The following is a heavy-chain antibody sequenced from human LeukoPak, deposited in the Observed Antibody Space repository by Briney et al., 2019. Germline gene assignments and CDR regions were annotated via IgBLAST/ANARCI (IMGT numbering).Heavy chain of an antibody. V-gene: IGHV3-21*01. D-gene: IGHD6-6*01. CDR2: ITSSSSHI. Sequence: PGGSLRLSCAASGLTFSTSSMNWVRQAPGKGLEWVSSITSSSSHIYDADSVKGRFTISRDNAKNSLFLQMNSLRAEDTAVYYCARDQGRIPGRPGAFDIWGQGTMVTVSS. J-gene: IGHJ3*02. CDR3: ARDQGRIPGRPGAFDI. CDR1: GLTFSTSS.